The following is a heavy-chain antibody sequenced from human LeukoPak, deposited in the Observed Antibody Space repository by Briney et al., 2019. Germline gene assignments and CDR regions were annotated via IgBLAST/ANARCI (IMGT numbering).Heavy chain of an antibody. CDR2: IKEDATES. V-gene: IGHV3-7*01. CDR1: GFTFSYW. D-gene: IGHD4-17*01. Sequence: PGGSLRLSCAASGFTFSYWMTWIRQAPGKGLEWVAHIKEDATESRSADSVKGRFTISRDNTKNSLFLQLNSLRAEDTAVYYCARDMYGDYTVNDAFDIWGQGIMVTVSS. CDR3: ARDMYGDYTVNDAFDI. J-gene: IGHJ3*02.